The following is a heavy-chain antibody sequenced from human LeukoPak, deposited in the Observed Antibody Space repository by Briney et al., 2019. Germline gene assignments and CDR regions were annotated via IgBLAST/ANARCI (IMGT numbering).Heavy chain of an antibody. V-gene: IGHV4-39*01. CDR3: ARRASGTQHFDN. Sequence: KASETLSLTCSVSGGSISSRCYYWGWIRQPPGKGLEWIGSIYHSGSTYYNPSLKSRVTISVDTTQNQFSLKLSSVTAADTAVYFCARRASGTQHFDNWGQGTLVTVSS. D-gene: IGHD3-10*01. J-gene: IGHJ4*02. CDR2: IYHSGST. CDR1: GGSISSRCYY.